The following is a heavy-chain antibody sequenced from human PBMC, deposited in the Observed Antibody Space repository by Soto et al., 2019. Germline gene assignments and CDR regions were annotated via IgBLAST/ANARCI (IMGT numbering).Heavy chain of an antibody. J-gene: IGHJ5*02. CDR3: ARDGCITATCAGGGNWFDP. V-gene: IGHV1-46*01. D-gene: IGHD3-10*01. CDR2: INPNGGRT. CDR1: GYTFTSYD. Sequence: ASVKVSCKASGYTFTSYDINWVRQATGQGLEWLGRINPNGGRTAYAQNFQGRVTMTRDTATSTVYMELSSLTSEDTAVYYCARDGCITATCAGGGNWFDPWGQGTPVTVSS.